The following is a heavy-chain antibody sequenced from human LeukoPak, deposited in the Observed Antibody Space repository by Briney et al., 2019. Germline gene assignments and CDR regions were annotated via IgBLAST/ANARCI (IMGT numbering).Heavy chain of an antibody. V-gene: IGHV4-59*01. J-gene: IGHJ3*02. Sequence: SETLSLTCTVSGGSITDYHWSWIRQPPGKGLEWIGYIYYSGSTNYNPSLKSRVTISVDTSKNQFSLKLSSVTAADTAVYYCARDLIAARPAFDIWGQGTMVTVSS. CDR2: IYYSGST. D-gene: IGHD6-6*01. CDR1: GGSITDYH. CDR3: ARDLIAARPAFDI.